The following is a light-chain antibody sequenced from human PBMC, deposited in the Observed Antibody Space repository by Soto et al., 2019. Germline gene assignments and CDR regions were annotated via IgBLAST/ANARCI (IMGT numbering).Light chain of an antibody. CDR2: DAS. CDR1: QDISNY. CDR3: QQYDNPPMYT. Sequence: DIQMTQSPSSLSASVGDRVTITCQASQDISNYLNWYQQKPGKAPKLLIYDASNLETRVPSRFSGSGSGTDFTFTIRSLQPEDIATYYCQQYDNPPMYTFGQGTKLEIK. J-gene: IGKJ2*01. V-gene: IGKV1-33*01.